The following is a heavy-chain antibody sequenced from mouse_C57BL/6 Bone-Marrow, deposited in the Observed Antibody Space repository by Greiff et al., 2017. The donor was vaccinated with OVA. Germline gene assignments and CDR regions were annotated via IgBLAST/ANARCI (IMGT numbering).Heavy chain of an antibody. Sequence: VQLQQPGAELVKPGASVKLSCKASGYTFTSYWMHWVKQRPGQGLEWIGMIHPNSGSTNYNEKFKSKATLTVDKSSSTAYMQLSSLTSEDSAVYYCARLGDYDWVAYWGQGTLVTVSA. V-gene: IGHV1-64*01. J-gene: IGHJ3*01. D-gene: IGHD2-4*01. CDR2: IHPNSGST. CDR3: ARLGDYDWVAY. CDR1: GYTFTSYW.